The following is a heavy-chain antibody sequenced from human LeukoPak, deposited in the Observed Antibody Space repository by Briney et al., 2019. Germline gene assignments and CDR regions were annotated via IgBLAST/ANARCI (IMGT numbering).Heavy chain of an antibody. J-gene: IGHJ4*02. Sequence: SETLSLTCTVSGGSISSGSYYWGWIRQPAGKGLEWIGRIYTSESTIYNPSLKGRVTISVDTSKNQFSLRLSSVTAADTAVYYCARERINYGDYPIDYWGQGTLVTVSS. CDR2: IYTSEST. V-gene: IGHV4-61*02. CDR3: ARERINYGDYPIDY. CDR1: GGSISSGSYY. D-gene: IGHD4-17*01.